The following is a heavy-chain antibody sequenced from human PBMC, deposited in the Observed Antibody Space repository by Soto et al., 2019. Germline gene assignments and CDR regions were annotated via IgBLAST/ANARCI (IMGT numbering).Heavy chain of an antibody. CDR1: GFSFRTFA. J-gene: IGHJ5*02. CDR2: IISTGIST. CDR3: AKGNYGDYGGFDP. D-gene: IGHD4-17*01. V-gene: IGHV3-23*01. Sequence: EVQVLESGGDFIQPGGSLRLSCAASGFSFRTFAMTWVRQAPGKGLEWVSTIISTGISTYYADSVKGRFTISRANSKNTLYVQMNSLRAEDSAVYYCAKGNYGDYGGFDPWGQGTLVTVSS.